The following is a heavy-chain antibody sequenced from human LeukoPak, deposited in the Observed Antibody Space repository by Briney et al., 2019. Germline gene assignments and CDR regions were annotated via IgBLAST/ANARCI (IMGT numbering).Heavy chain of an antibody. CDR2: IYYGGST. V-gene: IGHV4-39*01. J-gene: IGHJ4*02. D-gene: IGHD3-3*01. Sequence: PSETLSLTCTVSGGSLSSSSYYWGWIRQPPGKGLEWIGSIYYGGSTYYNPSLKSRVTISVDTSKNQFSLKLSSVTAADTAVYYCARITIFGVVIIPFDYWGQGTLVTVSS. CDR1: GGSLSSSSYY. CDR3: ARITIFGVVIIPFDY.